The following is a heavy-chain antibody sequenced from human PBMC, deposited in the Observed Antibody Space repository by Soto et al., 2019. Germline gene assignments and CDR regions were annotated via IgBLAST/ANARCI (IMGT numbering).Heavy chain of an antibody. D-gene: IGHD6-13*01. J-gene: IGHJ4*02. Sequence: SLRLSCAASGFTFSSYAMHWVRQAPGKGLEWVAVISYDGSNKYYADSVKGRFTISRDNSKNTLYLQMNSLRAEDTAVYYCATIAAAGTLDYWGQGTLVTVSS. CDR3: ATIAAAGTLDY. CDR1: GFTFSSYA. CDR2: ISYDGSNK. V-gene: IGHV3-30-3*01.